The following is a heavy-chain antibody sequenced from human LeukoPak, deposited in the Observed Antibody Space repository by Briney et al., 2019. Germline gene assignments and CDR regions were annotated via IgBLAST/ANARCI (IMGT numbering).Heavy chain of an antibody. D-gene: IGHD5-18*01. CDR2: IRYDGSNK. CDR3: ATTAMALGAFDI. Sequence: GGSLRLSCAASGFTFSSYGMHWVRQAPGKGLEWVAFIRYDGSNKYYADSVKGRFTISRDNSKNTLYLQMNSLRAEDTAVYYCATTAMALGAFDIWGQGTMVTVSS. V-gene: IGHV3-30*02. J-gene: IGHJ3*02. CDR1: GFTFSSYG.